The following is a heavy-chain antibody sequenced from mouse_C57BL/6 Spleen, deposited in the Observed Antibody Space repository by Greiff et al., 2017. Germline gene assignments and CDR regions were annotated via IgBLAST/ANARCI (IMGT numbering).Heavy chain of an antibody. CDR1: GYTFTSYW. D-gene: IGHD2-3*01. V-gene: IGHV1-5*01. CDR3: TRGGYDGYYSYYFDY. CDR2: IYPGNSDT. Sequence: EVQLQQSGTVLARPGASVTMSCKTSGYTFTSYWMHWVKQRPGQGLEWIGAIYPGNSDTSYNQKFKGKAKLTAVTSASTAYMELSSLTNEDSAVYYCTRGGYDGYYSYYFDYWGQGTTLTVSS. J-gene: IGHJ2*01.